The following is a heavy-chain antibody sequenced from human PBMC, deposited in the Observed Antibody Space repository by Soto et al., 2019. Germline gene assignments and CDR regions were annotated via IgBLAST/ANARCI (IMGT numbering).Heavy chain of an antibody. D-gene: IGHD2-21*02. J-gene: IGHJ3*02. CDR3: AREIVVVTADAFDI. CDR1: GFTFSSYA. CDR2: ISYDGSNK. Sequence: PGGSLRLSCAASGFTFSSYAMHWVRQAPGKGLEWVAVISYDGSNKYYADSVKGRFTISRDNSKNTLYLQMNSLRAEDTAVYYCAREIVVVTADAFDIWGQGTMVTVSS. V-gene: IGHV3-30-3*01.